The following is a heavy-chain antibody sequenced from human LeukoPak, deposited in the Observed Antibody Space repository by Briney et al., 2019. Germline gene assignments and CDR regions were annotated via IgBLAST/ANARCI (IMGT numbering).Heavy chain of an antibody. CDR2: ISGSGGST. D-gene: IGHD3-22*01. CDR1: GFTFTSYS. Sequence: GGSLRLSCAASGFTFTSYSMNWVRQAPGKGLEWVSLISGSGGSTKYADSVKGRFTISRDNSKNTLYLQMNSLRAEDTAVYYCAKDQYDSSGPFDNWGQGTLVTVSS. V-gene: IGHV3-23*01. CDR3: AKDQYDSSGPFDN. J-gene: IGHJ4*02.